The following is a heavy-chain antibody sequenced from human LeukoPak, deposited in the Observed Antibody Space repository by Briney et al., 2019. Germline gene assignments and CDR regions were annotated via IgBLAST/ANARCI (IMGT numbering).Heavy chain of an antibody. CDR1: GGSISSYY. D-gene: IGHD6-13*01. Sequence: SETLSLTCTVSGGSISSYYWSWIRQPPGKGLEWIGYIYYSGSTNYNPSLKSRVTISADTSNNQFSLKLSSVTAADTAVYYCARDLGVYPMFDPWGQGTLVTVSS. J-gene: IGHJ5*02. V-gene: IGHV4-59*01. CDR2: IYYSGST. CDR3: ARDLGVYPMFDP.